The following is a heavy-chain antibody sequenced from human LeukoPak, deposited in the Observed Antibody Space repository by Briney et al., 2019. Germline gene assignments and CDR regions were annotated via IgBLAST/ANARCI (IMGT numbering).Heavy chain of an antibody. CDR3: AGGNYYGSGSYFLL. J-gene: IGHJ4*02. D-gene: IGHD3-10*01. CDR2: INHSGST. Sequence: SETLSLTCAVYGGSFSGYYWSWIRQPPGKGLEWIGEINHSGSTNYNPSLKSRVTISVDTSKNQFSLKLSSVTAADTAVYYCAGGNYYGSGSYFLLWGQGTLVTVSS. V-gene: IGHV4-34*01. CDR1: GGSFSGYY.